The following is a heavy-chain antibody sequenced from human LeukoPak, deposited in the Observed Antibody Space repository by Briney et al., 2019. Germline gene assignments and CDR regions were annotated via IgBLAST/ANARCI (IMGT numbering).Heavy chain of an antibody. CDR1: GGSISSGSYY. Sequence: PPQTLSLTCTVSGGSISSGSYYWSWIRQPAGKGLEWIGRIYTSGSTNYNPSLKSRVAISVDTSKNQFSLKLTSVTAADTAVYYCAGGDMTTVQDWFDPWGQGTLVTVSS. D-gene: IGHD4-17*01. V-gene: IGHV4-61*02. CDR2: IYTSGST. CDR3: AGGDMTTVQDWFDP. J-gene: IGHJ5*02.